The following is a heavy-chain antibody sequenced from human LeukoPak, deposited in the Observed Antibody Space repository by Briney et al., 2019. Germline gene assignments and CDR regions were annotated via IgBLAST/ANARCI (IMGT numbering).Heavy chain of an antibody. V-gene: IGHV3-30*18. CDR2: ISYDGSNK. CDR3: AKGISAEYDILTGHNPDYFYY. J-gene: IGHJ4*02. Sequence: GGSLRLSCEASGFTFSSYGMHWVRQAPGKGLEWVAVISYDGSNKYYADSVKGRFTISRDNSKNTLYLQMNSLRAEDTAVYYRAKGISAEYDILTGHNPDYFYYWGQGTLVTVSS. D-gene: IGHD3-9*01. CDR1: GFTFSSYG.